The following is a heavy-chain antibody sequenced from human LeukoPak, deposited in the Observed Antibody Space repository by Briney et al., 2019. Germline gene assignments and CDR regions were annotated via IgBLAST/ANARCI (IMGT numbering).Heavy chain of an antibody. D-gene: IGHD3-16*02. CDR2: MYSTGNT. V-gene: IGHV4-59*11. Sequence: PSETLSLTCTVSGGSISSHYWSWIRQPPGKGLEWIGYMYSTGNTNYNPSLKSRVTISVDTSKNQFSLKVSSVTAADTAVYYCARGRYDYVWGSYPHPFDYWGQGTLVTVSS. J-gene: IGHJ4*02. CDR1: GGSISSHY. CDR3: ARGRYDYVWGSYPHPFDY.